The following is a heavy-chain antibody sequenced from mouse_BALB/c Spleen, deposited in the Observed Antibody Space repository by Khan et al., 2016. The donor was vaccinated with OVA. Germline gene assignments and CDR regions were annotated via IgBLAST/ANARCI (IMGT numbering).Heavy chain of an antibody. D-gene: IGHD1-1*01. V-gene: IGHV3-2*02. CDR2: ISYSGGT. CDR1: GYSITSGYA. Sequence: EVQLVESGPGLVKPSQSLSLTCTVTGYSITSGYAWNWIRQFPGNKLEWMGYISYSGGTSYNPSLKSRISITRDTSKNQFFLQLNAVTTEDTATYYCARGNYYGYYCDYWGQGTTRTGSS. CDR3: ARGNYYGYYCDY. J-gene: IGHJ2*01.